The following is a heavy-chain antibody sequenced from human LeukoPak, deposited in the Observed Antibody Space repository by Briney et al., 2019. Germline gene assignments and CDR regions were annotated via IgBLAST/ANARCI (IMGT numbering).Heavy chain of an antibody. Sequence: GASVKVSCKASGGTFSSYAISWVRQAPGQGLEWMGGIIPIFGTANYAQKFQGRVTITADKSTSTAYMELSSLRSEDTAVYYCARRTMGSLDSSGYGYDYWGQGTLVTVSS. J-gene: IGHJ4*02. CDR2: IIPIFGTA. V-gene: IGHV1-69*06. D-gene: IGHD3-22*01. CDR3: ARRTMGSLDSSGYGYDY. CDR1: GGTFSSYA.